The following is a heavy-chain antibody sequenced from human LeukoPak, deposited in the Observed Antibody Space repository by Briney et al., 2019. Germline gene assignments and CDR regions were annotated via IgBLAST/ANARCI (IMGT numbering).Heavy chain of an antibody. V-gene: IGHV1-2*06. CDR3: ATSHPVSDYYYGMDV. Sequence: ASVKVSCKASGYTFTIYYMHWVRQAPGQGLEWMGRINPNSGGTNYAQKFQGRVTMTRDTSISTAYMELSRLRSDDTAVYYCATSHPVSDYYYGMDVWGQGTTVTVSS. J-gene: IGHJ6*02. CDR1: GYTFTIYY. CDR2: INPNSGGT.